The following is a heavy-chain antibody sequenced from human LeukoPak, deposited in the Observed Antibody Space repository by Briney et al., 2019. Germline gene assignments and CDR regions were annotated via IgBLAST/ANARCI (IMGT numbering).Heavy chain of an antibody. Sequence: SVNLSCTASGGTFSSYAFSWVGQAPGQGLEWMGGIIPIFGTANYAQKFQGRVTITADESTSTAYMELSSLRSEDTAVYYCARAEISSGFFDPWGQGTLVTVSS. CDR2: IIPIFGTA. J-gene: IGHJ5*02. CDR3: ARAEISSGFFDP. D-gene: IGHD6-19*01. CDR1: GGTFSSYA. V-gene: IGHV1-69*01.